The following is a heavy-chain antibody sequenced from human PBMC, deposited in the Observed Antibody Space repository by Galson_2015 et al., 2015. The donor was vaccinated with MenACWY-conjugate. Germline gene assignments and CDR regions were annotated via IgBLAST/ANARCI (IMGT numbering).Heavy chain of an antibody. CDR3: ARDLGYCSGGSCYGWFDP. J-gene: IGHJ5*02. V-gene: IGHV4-39*07. Sequence: SETLSLTCTVSGGSISSSSYYWGWIRQPPGKGLEWIGSIYYSGSTYYNPSLKSRVTISVDTSKNQFSLKLSSVTAADTAVYYCARDLGYCSGGSCYGWFDPWGQGTLVTVSS. CDR1: GGSISSSSYY. CDR2: IYYSGST. D-gene: IGHD2-15*01.